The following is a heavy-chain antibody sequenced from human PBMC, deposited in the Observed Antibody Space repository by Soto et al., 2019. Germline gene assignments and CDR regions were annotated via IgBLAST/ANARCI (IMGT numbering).Heavy chain of an antibody. V-gene: IGHV4-30-4*01. D-gene: IGHD6-19*01. CDR2: IYYSGST. J-gene: IGHJ4*02. CDR3: ARLTPGYSSGWFIDY. Sequence: SETLSLTCAVSGGSISSGYYYWSWIRQPPEKGLEWIGYIYYSGSTYYNPSLKSRVTISVDTSKNQFSLKLSSVTAADTAVYYCARLTPGYSSGWFIDYWGQGTLVTVSS. CDR1: GGSISSGYYY.